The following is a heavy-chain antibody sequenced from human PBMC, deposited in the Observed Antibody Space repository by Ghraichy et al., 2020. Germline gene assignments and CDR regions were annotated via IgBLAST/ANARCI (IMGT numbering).Heavy chain of an antibody. CDR2: IYYSGST. V-gene: IGHV4-61*01. J-gene: IGHJ4*02. CDR3: ARVHVDIVATITYIDY. Sequence: SETLSLTCTVSGGSVSSGSYYWSWIRQPPGKGLEWIGYIYYSGSTNYNPSLKSRVTISVDTSKNQFSLKLSSVTAADTAVYYCARVHVDIVATITYIDYWGQGTLVTVSS. D-gene: IGHD5-12*01. CDR1: GGSVSSGSYY.